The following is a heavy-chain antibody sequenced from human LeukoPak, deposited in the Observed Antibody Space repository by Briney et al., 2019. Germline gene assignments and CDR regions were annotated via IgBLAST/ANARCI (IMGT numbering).Heavy chain of an antibody. CDR1: GYTFTSYY. V-gene: IGHV1-46*01. J-gene: IGHJ5*02. CDR2: INPSGGST. CDR3: AGGSGITIFGVVKNWFDP. D-gene: IGHD3-3*01. Sequence: ASVKVSCKASGYTFTSYYMHWVRQAPGQGLEWMGIINPSGGSTSYAQKFQGRVTMTRDTSTSTVYMELSSLRSEDTAVYYCAGGSGITIFGVVKNWFDPWGQGTLVTVSS.